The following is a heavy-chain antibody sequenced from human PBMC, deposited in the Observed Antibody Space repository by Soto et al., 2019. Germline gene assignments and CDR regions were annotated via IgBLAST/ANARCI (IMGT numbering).Heavy chain of an antibody. V-gene: IGHV2-5*02. CDR1: GFSLTTSGVG. CDR2: IYWDDDK. J-gene: IGHJ4*02. CDR3: AHRVLRAVFGLVTTTAIYFDF. D-gene: IGHD3-3*01. Sequence: QITLNESGPTVVKPTETLTLTCTLSGFSLTTSGVGVGWVRQSPGKAPEGLAFIYWDDDKRYSTSLKSRLTITKDTPKNPVVMTMANVDPADTATYYCAHRVLRAVFGLVTTTAIYFDFWGQGTPVVVSS.